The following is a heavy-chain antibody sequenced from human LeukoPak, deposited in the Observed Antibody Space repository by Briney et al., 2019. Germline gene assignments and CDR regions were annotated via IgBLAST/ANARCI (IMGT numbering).Heavy chain of an antibody. CDR2: INWNGGST. Sequence: GGSLRLSCAASGFTFDDYGMSWVRQAPGKGLEWVSGINWNGGSTGYADSVKGRFTISRGNAKNSLYLQMNSLRAEDTALYHCARGGWQQYVEAFDIWGQGTMVTVSS. V-gene: IGHV3-20*01. J-gene: IGHJ3*02. D-gene: IGHD6-13*01. CDR1: GFTFDDYG. CDR3: ARGGWQQYVEAFDI.